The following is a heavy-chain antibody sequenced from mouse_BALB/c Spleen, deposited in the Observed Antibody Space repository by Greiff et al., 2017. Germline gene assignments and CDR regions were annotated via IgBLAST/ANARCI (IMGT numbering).Heavy chain of an antibody. CDR3: ARDSSGSCFDY. D-gene: IGHD3-2*01. Sequence: EVQLVESGPSLVKPSQTLSLTCSVTGDSITSGYWSWIRKFPGNKLEYMGYISYSGSTNYNPSIKSRISTTRDTSKNQYYLQLNSVSTEDTATYYCARDSSGSCFDYWGQGTTLTVSS. CDR1: GDSITSGY. J-gene: IGHJ2*01. CDR2: ISYSGST. V-gene: IGHV3-8*02.